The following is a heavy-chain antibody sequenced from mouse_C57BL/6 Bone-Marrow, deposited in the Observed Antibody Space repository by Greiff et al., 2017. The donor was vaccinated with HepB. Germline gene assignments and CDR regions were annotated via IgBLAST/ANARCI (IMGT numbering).Heavy chain of an antibody. CDR2: IDPENGDT. Sequence: EVQLQQSGAELVRPGASVKLSCTASGFNIKDYYMHWVKQRPEQGLEWIGWIDPENGDTEYASKFQGKATITADTSSNTAYLQLSSLTSEDTAVYYGTAVYDGDYVGYWYFDVWGRGTAVTVTA. J-gene: IGHJ1*03. CDR3: TAVYDGDYVGYWYFDV. V-gene: IGHV14-4*01. D-gene: IGHD2-3*01. CDR1: GFNIKDYY.